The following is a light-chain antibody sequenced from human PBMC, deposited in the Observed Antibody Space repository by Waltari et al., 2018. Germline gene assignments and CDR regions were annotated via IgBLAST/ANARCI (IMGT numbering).Light chain of an antibody. V-gene: IGLV2-14*01. J-gene: IGLJ2*01. CDR3: SSYTSSSTLV. CDR2: EVS. CDR1: SSDVGGSNY. Sequence: QSALTQPASGSGPPGRSLPISCTGTSSDVGGSNYVSWSHQHPGKAPKLMIYEVSNRPSGVSNRFSGSKSGNPASLTISGLQAEDEADYYCSSYTSSSTLVFGGGTKLTVL.